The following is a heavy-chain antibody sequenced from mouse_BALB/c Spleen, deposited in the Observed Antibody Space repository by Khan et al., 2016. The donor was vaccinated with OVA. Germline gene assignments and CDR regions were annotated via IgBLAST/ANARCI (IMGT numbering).Heavy chain of an antibody. D-gene: IGHD1-3*01. J-gene: IGHJ3*01. Sequence: EVQLQQSGTVLARPGASVKMSCKASGYSFTSYWMYWIKQRPGQGLEWIGGIYPGNSDTSYNQKFKGKAKLTAGTSARTAYMEFSSLTNEDSAVYYGTRGGYSSFAYGGQGTLVTVSA. CDR1: GYSFTSYW. V-gene: IGHV1-5*01. CDR3: TRGGYSSFAY. CDR2: IYPGNSDT.